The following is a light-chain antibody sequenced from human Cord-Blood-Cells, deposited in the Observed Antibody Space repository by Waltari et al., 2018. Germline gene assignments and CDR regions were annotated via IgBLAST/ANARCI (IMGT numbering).Light chain of an antibody. J-gene: IGKJ2*01. CDR2: WAS. CDR1: QSVLYSSNTKNY. V-gene: IGKV4-1*01. CDR3: QQYYSTPYT. Sequence: DIVMTKSPDSLAVSLGERATINCKSSQSVLYSSNTKNYLAWYQQKPGQPPKLLIYWASTRESRVPDRFSGSGSGTDFTLTISSLQAEDVAVYYCQQYYSTPYTFGQGTKLEIK.